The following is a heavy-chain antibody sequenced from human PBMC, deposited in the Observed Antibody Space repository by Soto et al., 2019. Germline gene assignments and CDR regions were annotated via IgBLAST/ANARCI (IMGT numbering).Heavy chain of an antibody. J-gene: IGHJ3*02. Sequence: SETLSLTCTVSGGSISSYYWSWIRQPPGKGLEWIGYIYYSGSTNYNASLKSRVTISVDTSKNQFSLKLSSVTAAATAVYYCARLGGGSLAFDSWGQGTMVTVSS. D-gene: IGHD3-16*01. CDR2: IYYSGST. CDR3: ARLGGGSLAFDS. V-gene: IGHV4-59*08. CDR1: GGSISSYY.